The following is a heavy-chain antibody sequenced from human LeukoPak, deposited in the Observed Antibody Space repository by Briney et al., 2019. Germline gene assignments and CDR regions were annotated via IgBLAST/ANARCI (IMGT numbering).Heavy chain of an antibody. CDR2: IYYTRST. CDR1: GGSISSSSYY. Sequence: SETLSLTCTVSGGSISSSSYYWGWIRQPPGKGLEWIGSIYYTRSTYYNPSLKSRVTISVDTSKNQFSLKLTSVTAADTAVYYCARDPATTVVTPYDYWGQGTLVTVSS. J-gene: IGHJ4*02. CDR3: ARDPATTVVTPYDY. V-gene: IGHV4-39*02. D-gene: IGHD4-23*01.